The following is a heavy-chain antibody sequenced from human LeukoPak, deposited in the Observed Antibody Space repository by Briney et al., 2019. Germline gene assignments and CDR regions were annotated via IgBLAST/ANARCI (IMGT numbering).Heavy chain of an antibody. V-gene: IGHV3-48*02. CDR2: ISTTGTTI. CDR1: GFTFSAYH. CDR3: ARVWQDYSGVDY. J-gene: IGHJ4*02. Sequence: GGSLRLSCAASGFTFSAYHINWVRQAPGKGLEWISYISTTGTTIHYADSVKGRFAISRDNAKSSLYLQMNSLRDEDTVVYYCARVWQDYSGVDYWGQGTLVTVSS. D-gene: IGHD2-21*01.